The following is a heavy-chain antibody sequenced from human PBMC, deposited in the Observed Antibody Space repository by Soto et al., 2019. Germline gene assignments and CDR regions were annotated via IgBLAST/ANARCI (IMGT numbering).Heavy chain of an antibody. J-gene: IGHJ4*02. Sequence: GGSLRLSCAASEFTFSTYAMSWVRQAPGKGLEWVSGISVSGGGTYYADSVEGRFTISRDNSKNTVYLQMNSLRAEDTAVYYCAKPHRDVYSTAFFYHWGQGTLVTVSS. CDR1: EFTFSTYA. D-gene: IGHD4-4*01. V-gene: IGHV3-23*01. CDR3: AKPHRDVYSTAFFYH. CDR2: ISVSGGGT.